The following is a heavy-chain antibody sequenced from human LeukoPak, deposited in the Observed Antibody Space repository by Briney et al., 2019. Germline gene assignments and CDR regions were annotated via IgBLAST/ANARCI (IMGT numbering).Heavy chain of an antibody. CDR3: ARGAAITMVRGVIGGGNWFDP. D-gene: IGHD3-10*01. Sequence: SETLSLTCAVYGGSFSGYYWSWIRQPPGKGLEWIGEINHSGSTNYNPSLKSRVTISVDTSKNQFSLKLSSVTAADTAVYYCARGAAITMVRGVIGGGNWFDPWGQGTLVTVSS. V-gene: IGHV4-34*01. J-gene: IGHJ5*02. CDR1: GGSFSGYY. CDR2: INHSGST.